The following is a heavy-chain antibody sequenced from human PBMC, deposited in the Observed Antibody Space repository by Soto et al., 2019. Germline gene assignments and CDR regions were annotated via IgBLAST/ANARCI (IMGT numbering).Heavy chain of an antibody. Sequence: GGSLRLSCAASGFTFSSYSMNWVRQAPGKGLEWVSSISSSSSYIYYADSVKGRFTISRDNAKNSLYLQMNSLRAEDTAVYYCARASGGDILTGYSYDYWGQGTLVTVSS. CDR2: ISSSSSYI. V-gene: IGHV3-21*01. J-gene: IGHJ4*02. CDR3: ARASGGDILTGYSYDY. D-gene: IGHD3-9*01. CDR1: GFTFSSYS.